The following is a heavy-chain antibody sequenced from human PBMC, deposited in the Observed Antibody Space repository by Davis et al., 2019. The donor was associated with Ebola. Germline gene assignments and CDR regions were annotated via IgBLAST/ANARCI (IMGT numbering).Heavy chain of an antibody. CDR1: GFTFSSYS. J-gene: IGHJ4*02. Sequence: GESLKISCAASGFTFSSYSMNWVRQAPGKGLEWVSSISSSSSYIYYADSVKGRFTISRDNAKNSLYLQMNSLRAEDTAVYYCARNVEENIWFGELLFGGASWGQGTLVTVSS. D-gene: IGHD3-10*01. CDR2: ISSSSSYI. V-gene: IGHV3-21*01. CDR3: ARNVEENIWFGELLFGGAS.